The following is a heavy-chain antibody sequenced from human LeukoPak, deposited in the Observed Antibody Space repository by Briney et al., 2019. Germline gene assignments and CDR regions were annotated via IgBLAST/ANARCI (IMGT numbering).Heavy chain of an antibody. D-gene: IGHD2-8*01. CDR1: GFTFSSYA. CDR2: ITASGGST. CDR3: TADQSCSNGVCYDRGDY. Sequence: GGSLRLSCAASGFTFSSYAMSWVRQPPGKGLEWVSVITASGGSTYDAGSVQGRFTISRDNSKNNLYLQMNSLRAEDTALYYCTADQSCSNGVCYDRGDYWGQGTLVTVSS. V-gene: IGHV3-23*01. J-gene: IGHJ4*02.